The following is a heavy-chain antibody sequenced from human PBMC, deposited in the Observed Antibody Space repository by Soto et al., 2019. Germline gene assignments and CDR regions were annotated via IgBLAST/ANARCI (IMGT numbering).Heavy chain of an antibody. CDR2: IYYSGST. V-gene: IGHV4-59*01. J-gene: IGHJ5*02. CDR3: AREGVEENWFDP. CDR1: GGSISSYY. D-gene: IGHD2-21*01. Sequence: SETLSLTCTVSGGSISSYYWSWIRQPPGKGLEWIGYIYYSGSTNYNPSLKSRVTISVDTSKNQFSLKLSSVTAADTAVYYCAREGVEENWFDPWGQGTLVTVSS.